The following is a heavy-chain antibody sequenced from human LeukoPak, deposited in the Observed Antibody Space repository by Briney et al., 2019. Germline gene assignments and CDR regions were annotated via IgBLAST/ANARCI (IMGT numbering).Heavy chain of an antibody. J-gene: IGHJ4*02. CDR1: GFTVSSNY. V-gene: IGHV3-53*05. CDR2: IYSGDNT. D-gene: IGHD2-2*01. CDR3: VRRGYCISTSCPTTFDY. Sequence: GGSLRLSCAASGFTVSSNYMSWVRQAPGKGLEWVSVIYSGDNTYYADSVKGRFTISRDNSKNTLYLQMNSLRAEDTAVYYCVRRGYCISTSCPTTFDYWGQGTLVTVSS.